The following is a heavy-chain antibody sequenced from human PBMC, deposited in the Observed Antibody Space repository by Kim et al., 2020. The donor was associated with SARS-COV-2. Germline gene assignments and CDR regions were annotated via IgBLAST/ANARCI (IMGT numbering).Heavy chain of an antibody. D-gene: IGHD5-18*01. CDR3: ARQIQLWPNNWFDP. V-gene: IGHV5-51*01. J-gene: IGHJ5*02. Sequence: SPSFQGQVTISADKSISTAYLQWSSLKASDTAMYYCARQIQLWPNNWFDPWGQGTLVTVSS.